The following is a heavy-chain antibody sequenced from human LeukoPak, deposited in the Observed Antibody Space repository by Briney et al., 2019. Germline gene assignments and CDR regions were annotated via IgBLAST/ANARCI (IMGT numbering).Heavy chain of an antibody. CDR1: GYTFTGHY. Sequence: ASVKVSCKASGYTFTGHYMHWVRQAPGQGLEWMGWINPNSGGTNYAQKFQGRVTMTRDTSISTAYMELNRLRPDDTAMYYCARVMITFGGIIGSFFDHWGQGNLVTVSS. CDR3: ARVMITFGGIIGSFFDH. V-gene: IGHV1-2*02. J-gene: IGHJ4*02. D-gene: IGHD3-16*02. CDR2: INPNSGGT.